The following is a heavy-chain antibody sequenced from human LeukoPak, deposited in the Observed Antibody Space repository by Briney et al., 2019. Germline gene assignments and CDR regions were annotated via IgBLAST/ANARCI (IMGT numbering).Heavy chain of an antibody. CDR3: SRVQTQSGWFDR. V-gene: IGHV6-1*01. CDR2: TYYRSKWHN. J-gene: IGHJ5*02. Sequence: SQTLPLTFAFSLDSVSSNSATWNWLRQSPSRGLEWLGSTYYRSKWHNDYAASVKRQITIHSDTSKNQFSLEVNSVTPEDTAVYYCSRVQTQSGWFDRWGQGTLVTVSS. CDR1: LDSVSSNSAT. D-gene: IGHD4-23*01.